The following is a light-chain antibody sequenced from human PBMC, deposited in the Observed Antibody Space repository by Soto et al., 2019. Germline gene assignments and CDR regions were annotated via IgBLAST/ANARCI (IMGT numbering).Light chain of an antibody. Sequence: SLSQPASRSGSPGQPVTISCTGTISDVGNYRVVSWYQQHPGSAPKLILYEGSERPSWVPDRCSGSKSDNTASLTVSGLQTEDAADYYCSSYAGNNIYVFGSGTKVTVL. CDR2: EGS. V-gene: IGLV2-8*01. J-gene: IGLJ1*01. CDR1: ISDVGNYRV. CDR3: SSYAGNNIYV.